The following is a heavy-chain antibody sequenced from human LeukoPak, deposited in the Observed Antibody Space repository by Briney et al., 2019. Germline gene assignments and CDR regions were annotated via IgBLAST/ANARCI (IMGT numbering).Heavy chain of an antibody. CDR1: GFTFSSYW. D-gene: IGHD6-13*01. V-gene: IGHV3-74*01. CDR2: INSDGSST. J-gene: IGHJ4*02. Sequence: GGSLRLSCAASGFTFSSYWMHWVRQAPGKGLVWVSRINSDGSSTSYADSVKGRFTISRDNSKNTLYLQMNSLRAEDTAKYYCAKPARVGAVDYWGQGTLVTVSS. CDR3: AKPARVGAVDY.